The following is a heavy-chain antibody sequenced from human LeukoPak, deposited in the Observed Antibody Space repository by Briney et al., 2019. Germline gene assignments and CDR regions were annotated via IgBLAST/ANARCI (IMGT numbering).Heavy chain of an antibody. CDR3: ANGDDSSGYYYSWTY. V-gene: IGHV3-9*01. CDR2: IRWNSGGI. J-gene: IGHJ4*02. D-gene: IGHD3-22*01. Sequence: GRSLRLSCAASGFTFHDYAMHWVRQAPGKGLEWVSGIRWNSGGIAYADSVKGRFTISRGNAKNSLYLQMNSLRAEDTALYYCANGDDSSGYYYSWTYWGQGTLVTVSS. CDR1: GFTFHDYA.